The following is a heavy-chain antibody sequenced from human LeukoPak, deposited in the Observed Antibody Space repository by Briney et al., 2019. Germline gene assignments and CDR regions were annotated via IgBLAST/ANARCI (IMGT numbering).Heavy chain of an antibody. CDR2: INTNTGNP. CDR3: ARGGYSYGFRGRATFYFDY. D-gene: IGHD5-18*01. CDR1: GYTFTSYA. V-gene: IGHV7-4-1*02. J-gene: IGHJ4*02. Sequence: ASVKVSYKASGYTFTSYAMNWVRQAPGQGLEWMGWINTNTGNPTYAQGFTGRFVFSLDTSVSTAYLQISSLKAEDTAVYYCARGGYSYGFRGRATFYFDYWGQGTLVTVSS.